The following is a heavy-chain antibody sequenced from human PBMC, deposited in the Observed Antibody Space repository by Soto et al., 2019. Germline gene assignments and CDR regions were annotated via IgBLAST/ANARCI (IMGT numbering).Heavy chain of an antibody. V-gene: IGHV3-30*18. CDR2: ISYDGSHK. CDR1: GFSISSHG. Sequence: QVQLVESGGGVVHPGRSLRLSCEGSGFSISSHGMYWARQAPGKGLEWVTLISYDGSHKFYADSVKGRFTISRDESKNTLYMQMNSLRLEDTAVYYCAKGLSLDGGMDVWGQGTTVTVSS. CDR3: AKGLSLDGGMDV. J-gene: IGHJ6*02.